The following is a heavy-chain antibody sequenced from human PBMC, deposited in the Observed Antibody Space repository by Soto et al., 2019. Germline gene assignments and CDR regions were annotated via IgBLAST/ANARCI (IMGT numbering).Heavy chain of an antibody. J-gene: IGHJ4*02. CDR1: GFTFSSYG. CDR3: ATTMIVVDTFDH. CDR2: IAYDGSNK. V-gene: IGHV3-30*03. Sequence: QVQLVESGGGVVQPGRSLRLSCVASGFTFSSYGMHWVRQAPGKGLEWVAVIAYDGSNKYYADSVKGRFTISRDNSKNTLYLEMNSLRPEDTAVYCCATTMIVVDTFDHWGQGTLVTVSS. D-gene: IGHD3-22*01.